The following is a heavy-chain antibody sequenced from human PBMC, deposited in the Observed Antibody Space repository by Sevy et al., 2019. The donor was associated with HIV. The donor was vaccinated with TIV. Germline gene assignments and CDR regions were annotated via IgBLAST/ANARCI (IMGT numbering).Heavy chain of an antibody. CDR3: AHTTGRLLWFGESKNWFDP. D-gene: IGHD3-10*01. CDR2: IYWNDDK. V-gene: IGHV2-5*01. CDR1: GFSLSTSGVG. Sequence: SGPTLVKPTQTLTLTCTFSGFSLSTSGVGVGWIRQPPGKALEWLALIYWNDDKRYSPSLKSRLTITKDTSKNQVVLKMTNMDPVDTATYYCAHTTGRLLWFGESKNWFDPWGQGTLVTVSS. J-gene: IGHJ5*02.